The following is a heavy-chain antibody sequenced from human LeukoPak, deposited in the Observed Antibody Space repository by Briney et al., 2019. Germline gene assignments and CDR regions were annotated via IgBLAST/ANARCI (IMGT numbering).Heavy chain of an antibody. D-gene: IGHD3/OR15-3a*01. CDR2: INHSGST. CDR3: ARRVKLRTGYTGFDY. CDR1: GGSFSGYY. Sequence: SETLSLTCAVYGGSFSGYYWSWIRQPPGKGLEWIGEINHSGSTNYNPSLKSRVTISVDTSKNQFSLKLSSVTAADTAVYYCARRVKLRTGYTGFDYWGQGTLVTVPS. J-gene: IGHJ4*02. V-gene: IGHV4-34*01.